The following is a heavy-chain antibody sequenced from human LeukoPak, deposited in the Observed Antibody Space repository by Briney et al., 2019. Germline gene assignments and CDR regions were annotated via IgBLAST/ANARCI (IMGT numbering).Heavy chain of an antibody. Sequence: GGSLRLSCAASGFTFSSYEMNWVRQAPGKGLEWVSYISSSGSTIYYADSVKGRFTISRDNAKNSLYLQMNSLRAEDTAVYYCARPRGCGSSRCNNFDYWGQGTLVTVSS. CDR2: ISSSGSTI. CDR1: GFTFSSYE. D-gene: IGHD2-2*01. CDR3: ARPRGCGSSRCNNFDY. J-gene: IGHJ4*02. V-gene: IGHV3-48*03.